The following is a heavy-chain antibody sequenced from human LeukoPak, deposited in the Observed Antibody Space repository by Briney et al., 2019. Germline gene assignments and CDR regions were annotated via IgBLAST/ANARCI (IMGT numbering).Heavy chain of an antibody. Sequence: GSLRLSCEASGFTFGNYAMNWVRQPPGKGLEWIGEINHSGSTNYNPSLKSRVTISVDTSKNQFSLKLSSVTAADTAVYYCARGRVRVSPGTGYFDSWSQGAQVIVSS. CDR2: INHSGST. J-gene: IGHJ4*02. CDR3: ARGRVRVSPGTGYFDS. V-gene: IGHV4-34*01. CDR1: GFTFGNYA. D-gene: IGHD2-15*01.